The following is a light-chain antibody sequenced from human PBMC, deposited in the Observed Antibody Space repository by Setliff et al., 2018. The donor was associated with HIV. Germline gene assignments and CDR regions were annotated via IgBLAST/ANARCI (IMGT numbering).Light chain of an antibody. J-gene: IGLJ1*01. V-gene: IGLV2-14*03. CDR3: SSYTSSTPLYV. Sequence: QSALTQPASVSGSPGQSIAISCTGTSSDVSTYNFASWYQQHPGKAPKLMIYDVSYRPSGVSNRFSGSKSGNTASLTISGLQAEDEADYYCSSYTSSTPLYVFGNGTKVTVL. CDR1: SSDVSTYNF. CDR2: DVS.